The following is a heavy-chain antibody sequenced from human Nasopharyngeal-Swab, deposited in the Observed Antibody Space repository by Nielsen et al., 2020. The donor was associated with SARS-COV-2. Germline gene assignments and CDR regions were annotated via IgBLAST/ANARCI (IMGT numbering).Heavy chain of an antibody. CDR3: ARDREVVVVAATNNWFDP. CDR1: GYTFTSYD. D-gene: IGHD2-15*01. Sequence: ASVKVSCKASGYTFTSYDINWVRQATGQGLEWMGWMNPNSGNTGYARKFQGRVTMTRNTSISTAYMELSSMRSEDTAVYYCARDREVVVVAATNNWFDPWGQGTLVTVSS. CDR2: MNPNSGNT. V-gene: IGHV1-8*01. J-gene: IGHJ5*02.